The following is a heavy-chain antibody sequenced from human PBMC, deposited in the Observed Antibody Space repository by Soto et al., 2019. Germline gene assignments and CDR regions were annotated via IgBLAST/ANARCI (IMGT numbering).Heavy chain of an antibody. V-gene: IGHV1-24*01. CDR2: VDPEEGNT. Sequence: GQLVQSGDEVKKPGASVKVSCKVSGYTLSELFVHWVRQAPGKGLEWLGGVDPEEGNTIYAQNFRGRVTMTDDTSTDTAHMELSSLRSDDTAVYYCATGFPQLELLQYWGQGTLLTVSS. CDR1: GYTLSELF. CDR3: ATGFPQLELLQY. J-gene: IGHJ4*02. D-gene: IGHD1-26*01.